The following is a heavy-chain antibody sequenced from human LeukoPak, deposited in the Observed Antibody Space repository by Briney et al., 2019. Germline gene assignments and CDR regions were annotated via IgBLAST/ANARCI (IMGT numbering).Heavy chain of an antibody. CDR2: INPNSGGT. CDR1: GYTFTGYY. D-gene: IGHD3-10*01. Sequence: ASVKVSCKASGYTFTGYYMHWVRQAPGKGLEWMGRINPNSGGTNYAQKFQGRVTMTRDTSISTAYMELSRLRSDDTAVYYCAIVRGSGSSKPPFDYWGQGTLVTVSS. V-gene: IGHV1-2*06. CDR3: AIVRGSGSSKPPFDY. J-gene: IGHJ4*02.